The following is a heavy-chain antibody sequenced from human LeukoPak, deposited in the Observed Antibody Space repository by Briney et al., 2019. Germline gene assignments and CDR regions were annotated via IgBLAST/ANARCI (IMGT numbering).Heavy chain of an antibody. V-gene: IGHV4-59*01. J-gene: IGHJ5*02. Sequence: SETLSLTCTVSGGSLSSYYWSWIRQPPGKGLEWIGYIYYSGSTNYNPSLKSRVTISVDTSKNQFSLKLSSVTAADTAVYYCARELVGVAAAGTNWFDPWGQGTLVTVSS. CDR3: ARELVGVAAAGTNWFDP. CDR1: GGSLSSYY. CDR2: IYYSGST. D-gene: IGHD6-13*01.